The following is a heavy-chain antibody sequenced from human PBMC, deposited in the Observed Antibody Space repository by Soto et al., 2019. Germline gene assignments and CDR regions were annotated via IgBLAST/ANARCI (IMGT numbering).Heavy chain of an antibody. V-gene: IGHV1-3*01. J-gene: IGHJ1*01. CDR2: INAGNGST. D-gene: IGHD3-22*01. CDR3: ARAGAYYYDSSGSEYFQH. CDR1: GYTFTSYA. Sequence: ASVKVSCKASGYTFTSYAMHWVRQAPGQRLEWMGWINAGNGSTKYSQKFQGRVTITRDTSASTAYMELSSLRSEDTAVYYCARAGAYYYDSSGSEYFQHWGQGTLLTVSS.